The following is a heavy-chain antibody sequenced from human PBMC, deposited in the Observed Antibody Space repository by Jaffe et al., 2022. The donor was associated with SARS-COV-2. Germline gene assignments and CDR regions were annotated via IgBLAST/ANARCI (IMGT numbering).Heavy chain of an antibody. V-gene: IGHV1-8*01. CDR1: GYTFTSYD. Sequence: QVQLVQSGAEVKKPGASVKVSCKASGYTFTSYDINWVRQATGQGLEWMGWMNPNSGNTGYAQKFQGRVTMTRNTSISTAYMELSSLRSEDTAVYYCARWTTVNYYYYYGMDVWGQGTTVTVSS. D-gene: IGHD4-17*01. J-gene: IGHJ6*02. CDR3: ARWTTVNYYYYYGMDV. CDR2: MNPNSGNT.